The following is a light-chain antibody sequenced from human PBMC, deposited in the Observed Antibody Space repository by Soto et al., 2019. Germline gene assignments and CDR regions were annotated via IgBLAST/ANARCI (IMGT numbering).Light chain of an antibody. CDR3: QQRSNWPLLT. CDR2: DAS. J-gene: IGKJ4*01. V-gene: IGKV3-11*01. CDR1: QSVSSY. Sequence: EIVLTQSPAPLSLSPGERATLSCRASQSVSSYLAWYQQKPGQAPRLLIYDASNRATGIPARFSGSGSGTDFTVTISSLEPEDFAVYYCQQRSNWPLLTFGGGTKVEIK.